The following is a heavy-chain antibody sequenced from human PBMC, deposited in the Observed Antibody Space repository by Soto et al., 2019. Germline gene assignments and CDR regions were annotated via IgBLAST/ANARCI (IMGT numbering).Heavy chain of an antibody. CDR1: GGSISSSSYY. CDR2: IYYSGST. J-gene: IGHJ3*01. CDR3: ARHQYSGYGIN. D-gene: IGHD5-12*01. Sequence: SETLSLTCTVSGGSISSSSYYWGWIRQPPGKGLEWIGSIYYSGSTYYNPSLKSRVTISVDTSKNQFSLKLSSVTAADTAVYYCARHQYSGYGINWGQGTMVTVSS. V-gene: IGHV4-39*01.